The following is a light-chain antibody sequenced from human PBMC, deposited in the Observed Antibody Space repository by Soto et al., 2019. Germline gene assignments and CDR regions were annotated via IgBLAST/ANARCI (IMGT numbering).Light chain of an antibody. CDR3: QQYGSSPRAMYT. CDR1: QSVSSSY. J-gene: IGKJ2*01. Sequence: EIVLTQSPGTLSLSPGERATLSCRASQSVSSSYLAWYQQKPGQAPSLLIYGASSRATGIPDRFSGSGSGKDFTLTISRLEPEDFAVYYCQQYGSSPRAMYTFGQGTKLDIK. CDR2: GAS. V-gene: IGKV3-20*01.